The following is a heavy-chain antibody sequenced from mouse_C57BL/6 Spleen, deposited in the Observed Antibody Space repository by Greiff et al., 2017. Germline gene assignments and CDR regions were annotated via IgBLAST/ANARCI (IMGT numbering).Heavy chain of an antibody. CDR3: ARDYSDWFAY. D-gene: IGHD1-1*01. V-gene: IGHV1-39*01. CDR1: GYSFTDYN. Sequence: VLLQQSGPELVKPGASVKISCKASGYSFTDYNMNWVKQSNGKSLEWIGVINPNSGTTSDDQKFKGKATLTIDQSTSTAYMQLNSLTSGDSAVYYCARDYSDWFAYWGQGTLVTVSA. CDR2: INPNSGTT. J-gene: IGHJ3*01.